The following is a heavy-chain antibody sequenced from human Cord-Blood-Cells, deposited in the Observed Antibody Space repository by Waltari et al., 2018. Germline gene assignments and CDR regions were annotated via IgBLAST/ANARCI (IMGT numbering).Heavy chain of an antibody. J-gene: IGHJ1*01. D-gene: IGHD6-13*01. Sequence: EVQLVESGGGLVQPGGSLRLSCAASGFTFSSYEMNWVRQAPGKGRGCVSYNSSCGSTLYYADSVKGRFIISRDNAKNSLYLQMNSLRAEDTAVYYCARVAAAGTEYFQHWGQGTLVTVSS. V-gene: IGHV3-48*03. CDR2: NSSCGSTL. CDR3: ARVAAAGTEYFQH. CDR1: GFTFSSYE.